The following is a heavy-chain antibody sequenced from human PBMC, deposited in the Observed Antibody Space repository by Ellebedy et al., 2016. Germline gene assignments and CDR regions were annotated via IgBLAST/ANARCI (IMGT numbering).Heavy chain of an antibody. CDR1: GFTFSNYW. J-gene: IGHJ4*02. CDR2: IESDGRNP. CDR3: ASGIGPASHFDY. V-gene: IGHV3-74*01. Sequence: GESLKISCVASGFTFSNYWMHWVRQAPGEGLVWVSRIESDGRNPTYAASVKGRFTISRDNGKNSLYLQMNSLSAGDTAVYYCASGIGPASHFDYWGQGTLVSVSS. D-gene: IGHD1-26*01.